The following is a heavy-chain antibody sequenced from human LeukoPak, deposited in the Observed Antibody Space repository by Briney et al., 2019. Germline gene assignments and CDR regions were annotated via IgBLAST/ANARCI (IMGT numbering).Heavy chain of an antibody. V-gene: IGHV4-34*01. Sequence: SETLSLTCAVYGGSFSGYYWSWIRQPPGKGLEWIGEINHSGSTNYNPSLKGRVTISVDTSKNQFSLKLSSVTAADTAVYYCARGRRERWLQSMVELDYWGQGTLVTVSS. CDR3: ARGRRERWLQSMVELDY. CDR1: GGSFSGYY. D-gene: IGHD5-24*01. J-gene: IGHJ4*02. CDR2: INHSGST.